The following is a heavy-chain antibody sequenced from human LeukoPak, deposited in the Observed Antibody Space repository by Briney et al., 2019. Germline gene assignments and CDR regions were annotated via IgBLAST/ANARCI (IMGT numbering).Heavy chain of an antibody. CDR3: ARGPTRGNSFDY. CDR2: IKQDGSEK. V-gene: IGHV3-7*04. J-gene: IGHJ4*02. D-gene: IGHD4-23*01. Sequence: PGGSLRLSCAASGFTFSSYAMHWVRQAPGKGLEWVANIKQDGSEKYYVDSVKGRFTISRDNAKNSLYLQMNSLRAEDTAVYYCARGPTRGNSFDYWGQGTLVTVSS. CDR1: GFTFSSYA.